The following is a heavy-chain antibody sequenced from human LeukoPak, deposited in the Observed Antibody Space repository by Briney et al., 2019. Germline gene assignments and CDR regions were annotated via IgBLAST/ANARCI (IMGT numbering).Heavy chain of an antibody. CDR1: GGSISSSSYY. Sequence: PSETLSLTCTVSGGSISSSSYYWGCIRQPPGKGLEWIGSIYYSGSTYYNPSLKSRVTISVDTSKNQFSLKLSSVTAADTAVYYCARDKGVPAAESSEPYYYYMDVWGKGTTVTVSS. J-gene: IGHJ6*03. V-gene: IGHV4-39*07. CDR2: IYYSGST. CDR3: ARDKGVPAAESSEPYYYYMDV. D-gene: IGHD2-2*01.